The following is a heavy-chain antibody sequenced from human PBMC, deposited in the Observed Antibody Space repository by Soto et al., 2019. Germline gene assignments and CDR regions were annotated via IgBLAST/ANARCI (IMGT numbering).Heavy chain of an antibody. CDR1: GFTFSSYG. J-gene: IGHJ4*02. CDR3: ARDYRDDIGDLVYYFDY. D-gene: IGHD2-15*01. CDR2: IWYDGSNK. V-gene: IGHV3-33*01. Sequence: GGSLRLSCAASGFTFSSYGMYWVRQAPGKGLEWVAVIWYDGSNKYYADSVKGRFTISRDNSKNTLYLQMNSLRAKDTAVYYCARDYRDDIGDLVYYFDYWGQGTLVTVSS.